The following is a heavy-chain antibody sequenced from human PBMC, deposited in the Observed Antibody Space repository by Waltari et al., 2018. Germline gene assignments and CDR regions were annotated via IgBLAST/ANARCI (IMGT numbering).Heavy chain of an antibody. Sequence: EVQLLESGGGLVQPGGSLRLSCSASVFPFSTYALSWVRQAPGQGLEWGSAARDRDGKTYYADSVKGRFAISRDDSKNIVYLQMNNLRAEDTAVYYCAKEQWDGAAVAGHFDYWGQGKLVIVSS. D-gene: IGHD6-19*01. CDR1: VFPFSTYA. V-gene: IGHV3-23*01. CDR2: ARDRDGKT. J-gene: IGHJ4*02. CDR3: AKEQWDGAAVAGHFDY.